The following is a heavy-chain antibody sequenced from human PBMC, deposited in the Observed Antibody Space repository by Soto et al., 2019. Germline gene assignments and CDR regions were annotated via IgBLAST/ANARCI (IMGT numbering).Heavy chain of an antibody. J-gene: IGHJ4*02. CDR2: ISAYNGNT. CDR1: GYTFTSYG. Sequence: QVQLVQSGAEVKKPGASVKVSCKASGYTFTSYGISWVRQAPGQGLEWMGWISAYNGNTNYAQKLQGRVTMTTDTYTRKDYMEMRSLRSVDTAVYYCERDELGDPGVYWGQGTLVTVSS. V-gene: IGHV1-18*01. D-gene: IGHD2-21*02. CDR3: ERDELGDPGVY.